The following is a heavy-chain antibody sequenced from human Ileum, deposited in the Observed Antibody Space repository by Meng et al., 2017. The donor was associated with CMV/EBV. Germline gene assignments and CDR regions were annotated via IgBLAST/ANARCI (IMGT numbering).Heavy chain of an antibody. Sequence: FTFSGSAMHWVRQASGKGLEWVGRIRSKANSYATAYAASVKGRFTISRDDSKNTAYLQMNSLKTEDTAVYYCTRLGTTLYYYYGMDVWGQGTTVTVSS. CDR1: FTFSGSA. J-gene: IGHJ6*02. CDR3: TRLGTTLYYYYGMDV. V-gene: IGHV3-73*01. D-gene: IGHD2-2*01. CDR2: IRSKANSYAT.